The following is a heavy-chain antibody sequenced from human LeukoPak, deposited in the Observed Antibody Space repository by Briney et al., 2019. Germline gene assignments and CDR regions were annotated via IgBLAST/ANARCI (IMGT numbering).Heavy chain of an antibody. V-gene: IGHV3-21*01. J-gene: IGHJ6*03. Sequence: GGSLRLSCAASGFTFSSYSMNWVRQAPGKGLEWVSSISSSSSYIYYADSVKGRFTISRDNAKNSLYLQMNSLRAEDTAVYYCARALGDYVRIDYYYYMDVWGKGTTVTISS. D-gene: IGHD4-17*01. CDR3: ARALGDYVRIDYYYYMDV. CDR2: ISSSSSYI. CDR1: GFTFSSYS.